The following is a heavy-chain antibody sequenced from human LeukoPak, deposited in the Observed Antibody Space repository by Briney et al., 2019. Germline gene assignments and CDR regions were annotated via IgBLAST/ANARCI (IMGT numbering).Heavy chain of an antibody. J-gene: IGHJ4*02. CDR2: IYYSGST. V-gene: IGHV4-31*03. CDR1: GGSLSSGGYY. D-gene: IGHD2-2*01. CDR3: ARDRCSSTSCYLDY. Sequence: SQTLSLSCTVSGGSLSSGGYYWSWTRQHPGKGLEWIRYIYYSGSTYYNPSLKSRVTISVDTTKNQFSLKLSSVTAADTAVYYCARDRCSSTSCYLDYWGQGTLVTVSS.